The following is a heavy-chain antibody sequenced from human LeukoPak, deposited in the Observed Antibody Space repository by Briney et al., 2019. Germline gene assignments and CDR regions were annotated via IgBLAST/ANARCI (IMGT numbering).Heavy chain of an antibody. CDR3: AINSGWENYYYYYYLDV. J-gene: IGHJ6*03. D-gene: IGHD6-19*01. CDR2: IYYSGST. CDR1: GDSISSSSCY. V-gene: IGHV4-39*02. Sequence: PSETLSLTCTVSGDSISSSSCYWGWIRQPPGKVLEWIGSIYYSGSTYYNPSLKSRVTISVDTSKNHFSLNLSPVTAADTAVYYCAINSGWENYYYYYYLDVWGKGTTVTVSS.